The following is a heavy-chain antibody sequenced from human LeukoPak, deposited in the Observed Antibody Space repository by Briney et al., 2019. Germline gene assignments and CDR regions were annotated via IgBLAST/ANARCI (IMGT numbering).Heavy chain of an antibody. CDR2: ISGSGDST. J-gene: IGHJ4*02. CDR3: AKGSLSTNPKKLRYFDWLFHYYFDY. CDR1: GFTFSNYA. V-gene: IGHV3-23*01. D-gene: IGHD3-9*01. Sequence: GGSLRLSCAASGFTFSNYAMSWVRQAPGKGLEWVSTISGSGDSTYYADSVKGRFTISRDNSKNTLYLQMNSLRAEDTAVYYCAKGSLSTNPKKLRYFDWLFHYYFDYWGQGTLVTVSS.